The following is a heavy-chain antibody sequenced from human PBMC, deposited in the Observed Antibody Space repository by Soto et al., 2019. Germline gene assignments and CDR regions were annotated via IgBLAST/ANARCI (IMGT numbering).Heavy chain of an antibody. J-gene: IGHJ4*02. CDR1: GYTFTSYA. D-gene: IGHD1-26*01. CDR2: VDTGNRNT. Sequence: QVQLVQSGAEVKKPGASVKVSCKASGYTFTSYAIHWVRQAPGQSLEWMGWVDTGNRNTKYLQKVHCRVTIRRDTVANSADMELSSLRSEDTAVYYCARDDKWDPRGVEAQQDDYFDYWGQGTLVNVSS. V-gene: IGHV1-3*04. CDR3: ARDDKWDPRGVEAQQDDYFDY.